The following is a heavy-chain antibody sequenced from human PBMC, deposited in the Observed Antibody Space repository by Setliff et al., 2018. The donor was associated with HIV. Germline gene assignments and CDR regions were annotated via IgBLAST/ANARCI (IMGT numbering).Heavy chain of an antibody. V-gene: IGHV3-74*01. CDR2: INSDGSSR. Sequence: PGGSLRLSCSASGFTFSSYWMHWVRQAPGKGLVWVSRINSDGSSRRYADSVRGRFTISRDNAKNTLYLQMNSLRAEDTAVYYCTRDFSESNGFALDYWGQGTLVTVSS. J-gene: IGHJ4*02. CDR3: TRDFSESNGFALDY. CDR1: GFTFSSYW. D-gene: IGHD3-22*01.